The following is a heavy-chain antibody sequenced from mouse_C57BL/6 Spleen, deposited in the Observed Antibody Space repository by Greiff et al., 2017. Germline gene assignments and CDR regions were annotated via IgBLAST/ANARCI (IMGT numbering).Heavy chain of an antibody. J-gene: IGHJ2*01. CDR3: ARYYYGSSYFFDY. CDR2: IDPSDSYT. D-gene: IGHD1-1*01. Sequence: QVQLQQPGAELVMPGASVKLSCKASGYTFTSYWMHWVKQRPGPGLEWIGEIDPSDSYTNYNQKFKGKSTLTVDKSSSTAYMQLSSLTSEDSAVYYCARYYYGSSYFFDYWGQGTTLTVSS. CDR1: GYTFTSYW. V-gene: IGHV1-69*01.